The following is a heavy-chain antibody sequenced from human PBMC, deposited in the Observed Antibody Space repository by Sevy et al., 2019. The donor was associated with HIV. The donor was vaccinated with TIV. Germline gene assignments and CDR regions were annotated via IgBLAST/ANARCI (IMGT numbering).Heavy chain of an antibody. D-gene: IGHD3-3*01. CDR1: GFTFSAYN. J-gene: IGHJ4*02. CDR2: ISSSSDYK. Sequence: GGSLRLSCAASGFTFSAYNMIWVRRAPGKGLEWVSSISSSSDYKYYADSMKGRFTISRDNGKNSLSLQMDSLRAEDTAVYYCARSIGEGPLRFLECLLAGDYWGQGTLVTVSS. CDR3: ARSIGEGPLRFLECLLAGDY. V-gene: IGHV3-21*01.